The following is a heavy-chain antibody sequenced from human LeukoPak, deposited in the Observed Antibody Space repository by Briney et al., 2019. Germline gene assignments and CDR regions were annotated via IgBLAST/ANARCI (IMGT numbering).Heavy chain of an antibody. Sequence: SVKVSCKASGGTFSSYAISWVRQAPGQGLKWMGRIIPILGIANYAQKFQGRVTITADKSTSTAYMELSSLRSEDTAVYYCARVGATHPFDYWGQGTLVTVSS. CDR1: GGTFSSYA. J-gene: IGHJ4*02. CDR3: ARVGATHPFDY. V-gene: IGHV1-69*04. CDR2: IIPILGIA. D-gene: IGHD1-26*01.